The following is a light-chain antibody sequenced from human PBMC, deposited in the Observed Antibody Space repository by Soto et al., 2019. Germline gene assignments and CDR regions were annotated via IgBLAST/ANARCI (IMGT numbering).Light chain of an antibody. CDR3: QQYGDSRT. J-gene: IGKJ2*01. CDR1: QSVSSTY. CDR2: GAS. Sequence: EIVLTQSPGTLSLSPGERATLFCRASQSVSSTYLAWYQQKPGQAPRLLIYGASSRATGIPDRFSGSASGTDFTLTINRLEPEDFAIYYCQQYGDSRTFGQGTKLEIK. V-gene: IGKV3-20*01.